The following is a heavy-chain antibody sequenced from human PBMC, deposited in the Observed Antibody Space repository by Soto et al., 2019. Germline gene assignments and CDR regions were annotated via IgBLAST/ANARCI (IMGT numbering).Heavy chain of an antibody. CDR1: GGSISSYY. CDR3: AGAPPNRVNWFDP. CDR2: IYYSGST. Sequence: SETLSLTCTVSGGSISSYYWSWIRQPPGKGLEWIGYIYYSGSTNYNPSLKSRVTISVDTSKNQFSLKLSSVTAADTAVYYCAGAPPNRVNWFDPWGQGTLVTVSS. V-gene: IGHV4-59*01. D-gene: IGHD6-13*01. J-gene: IGHJ5*02.